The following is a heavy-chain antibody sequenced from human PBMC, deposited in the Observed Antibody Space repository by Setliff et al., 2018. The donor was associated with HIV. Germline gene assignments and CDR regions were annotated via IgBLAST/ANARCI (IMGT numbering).Heavy chain of an antibody. J-gene: IGHJ4*02. V-gene: IGHV3-23*01. D-gene: IGHD2-15*01. CDR3: AVGRFRYYFDY. Sequence: GGSLRLSCAGSEFAFSSYAMSWVRQAPGKGLEWVSAISGSGGSTNYADSVKGRFTISRDNAKNSLSLQMNSLRAEDTAIYYCAVGRFRYYFDYWGQGALVTVSS. CDR2: ISGSGGST. CDR1: EFAFSSYA.